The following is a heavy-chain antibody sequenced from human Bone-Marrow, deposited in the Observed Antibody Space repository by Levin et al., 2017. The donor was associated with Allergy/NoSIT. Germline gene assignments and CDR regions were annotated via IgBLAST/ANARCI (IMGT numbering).Heavy chain of an antibody. CDR2: LSGSGGTT. D-gene: IGHD3-10*01. Sequence: GGSLRLSCVGSGFTFSSYGMSWLRQAPGKGLEWVLALSGSGGTTYYADSGKGRLTISRDNAKNKRYLPMNSLRTEATAVYYCAKDFVGRGSFDVWGQGTMVTVSS. J-gene: IGHJ3*01. V-gene: IGHV3-23*01. CDR1: GFTFSSYG. CDR3: AKDFVGRGSFDV.